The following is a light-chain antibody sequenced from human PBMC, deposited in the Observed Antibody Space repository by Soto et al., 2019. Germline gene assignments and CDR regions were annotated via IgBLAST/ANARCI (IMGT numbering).Light chain of an antibody. V-gene: IGKV3-20*01. J-gene: IGKJ1*01. CDR3: QQYDSSPRT. Sequence: EIVLTQSPATLSLSPGERATLSCRASQSISSFLAWYQQKAGQAPRLLIYNASNRATGIPDRFSGSGSGTDFTLTINRLEPEDFAVYYCQQYDSSPRTFGQGTKVEIK. CDR1: QSISSF. CDR2: NAS.